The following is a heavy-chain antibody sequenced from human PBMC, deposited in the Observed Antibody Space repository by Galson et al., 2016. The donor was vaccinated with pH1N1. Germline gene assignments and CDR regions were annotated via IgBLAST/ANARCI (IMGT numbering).Heavy chain of an antibody. Sequence: SVKVSCKASGGPLNSHAISWVRQAPGQGLKWMGRIVGIFRSANYAQKFQGRVTITADEFMSTTYMELSSLRSDDTAVYYCARVSGYNSGYIDSWGQGTLVTVSS. CDR2: IVGIFRSA. J-gene: IGHJ4*02. D-gene: IGHD5-18*01. CDR3: ARVSGYNSGYIDS. V-gene: IGHV1-69*13. CDR1: GGPLNSHA.